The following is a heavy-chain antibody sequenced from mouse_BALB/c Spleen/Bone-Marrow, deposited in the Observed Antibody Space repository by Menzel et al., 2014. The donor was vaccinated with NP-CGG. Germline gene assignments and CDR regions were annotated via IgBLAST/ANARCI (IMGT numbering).Heavy chain of an antibody. J-gene: IGHJ2*01. V-gene: IGHV7-3*02. CDR1: GFTFTDYY. Sequence: EVQVVESGGGLVQPGGSLRLSCTTSGFTFTDYYMSWVRQPPGKALEWLGFIRNKANGYTTEYSASVKGRFTISRDNSRSILYLQLNTLRAEDSATYYCARDARHLDYWGQGTTLTVSS. CDR3: ARDARHLDY. CDR2: IRNKANGYTT.